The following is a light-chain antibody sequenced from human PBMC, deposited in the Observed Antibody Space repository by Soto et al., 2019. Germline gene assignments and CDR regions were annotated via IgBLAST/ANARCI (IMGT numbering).Light chain of an antibody. CDR1: QSINTN. CDR2: RAS. CDR3: QQYYDWPEYT. J-gene: IGKJ2*01. Sequence: ETVVTQSPATLSVSPGERATLSCRSSQSINTNLAWYQQKPGQAPRLLIYRASTRATGIPARFSGSGSGTEFTLTIGSLQSEDFAIYYCQQYYDWPEYTFGQGTKV. V-gene: IGKV3-15*01.